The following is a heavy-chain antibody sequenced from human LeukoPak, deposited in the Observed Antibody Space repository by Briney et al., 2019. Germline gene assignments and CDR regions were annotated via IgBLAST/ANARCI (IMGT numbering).Heavy chain of an antibody. D-gene: IGHD4-17*01. CDR1: GSIFTSYW. J-gene: IGHJ4*02. Sequence: GESLKISCKGPGSIFTSYWISWVCQLPGKGLECMGIIYPGDSDTRYSRSFQGQVTISADKSISTAYLQWTSLKASDTGMYYCARVRRGYGDSYYFDYWGQGTLVTVSS. CDR2: IYPGDSDT. V-gene: IGHV5-51*01. CDR3: ARVRRGYGDSYYFDY.